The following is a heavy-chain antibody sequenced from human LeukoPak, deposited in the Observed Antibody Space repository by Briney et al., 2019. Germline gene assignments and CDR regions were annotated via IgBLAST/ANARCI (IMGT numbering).Heavy chain of an antibody. D-gene: IGHD7-27*01. CDR2: IYYSGST. V-gene: IGHV4-39*01. CDR3: ARGLGILRNWFDP. Sequence: WVRQPPGKGLEWIGSIYYSGSTYYNPSLKSRVTISVDTSKNQFSLKLSSVTAADTAVYYCARGLGILRNWFDPWGQGTLVTVSS. J-gene: IGHJ5*02.